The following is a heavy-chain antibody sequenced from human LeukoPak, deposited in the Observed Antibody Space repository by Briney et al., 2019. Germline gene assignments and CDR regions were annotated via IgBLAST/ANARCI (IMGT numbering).Heavy chain of an antibody. CDR1: GGSFSGYY. Sequence: SETLSLTCAVYGGSFSGYYWSWIRQPPGKGLEWIGEINHSGSTNYNPSLKSRVTISVDTSKNQFSLKLSSVTAADTAVYYCARVGSSDITIFGDYYYGMDVWGQGTTVTVSS. V-gene: IGHV4-34*01. J-gene: IGHJ6*02. D-gene: IGHD3-3*01. CDR2: INHSGST. CDR3: ARVGSSDITIFGDYYYGMDV.